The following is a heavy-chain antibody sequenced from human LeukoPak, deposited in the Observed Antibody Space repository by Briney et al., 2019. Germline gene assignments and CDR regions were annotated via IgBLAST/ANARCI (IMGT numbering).Heavy chain of an antibody. V-gene: IGHV3-23*01. CDR3: AKDWRMVRESLD. Sequence: GGSLRLSCAASGFTFSSYAMSWVRQAPGKGLEWVSAISGSGGSTYYADSVKGRFTISRDNSKNTLYLQVNSLRAEDTAVYYCAKDWRMVRESLDWGQGTLVTVSS. CDR1: GFTFSSYA. J-gene: IGHJ4*02. CDR2: ISGSGGST. D-gene: IGHD3-10*01.